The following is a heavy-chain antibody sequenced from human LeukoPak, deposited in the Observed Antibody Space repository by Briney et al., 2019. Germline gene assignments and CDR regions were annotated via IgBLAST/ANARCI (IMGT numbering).Heavy chain of an antibody. V-gene: IGHV3-23*01. CDR2: ISGSGGDT. J-gene: IGHJ4*02. D-gene: IGHD1-26*01. CDR3: AKRPRGSYRALDS. Sequence: GGSLRLSCAASGFTFSSYAMSWVRQAPGKWLEWVSGISGSGGDTYYTDSVKGRFTISRGNSKNTLYLQMNSLSAEDTALYYCAKRPRGSYRALDSWGQGILVTVSS. CDR1: GFTFSSYA.